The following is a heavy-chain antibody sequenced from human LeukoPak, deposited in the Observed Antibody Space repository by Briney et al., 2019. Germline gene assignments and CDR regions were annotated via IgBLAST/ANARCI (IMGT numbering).Heavy chain of an antibody. CDR2: ISGSGGTT. CDR3: AGMGGYYYNSAYYS. J-gene: IGHJ4*02. V-gene: IGHV3-23*01. D-gene: IGHD3-22*01. CDR1: GFTFSNYA. Sequence: GGSLRLSCTASGFTFSNYAMSWVRQAPGKGLDWVSTISGSGGTTYYADSVRGRFTISRDNSKNTLYLQMNSLRADDTAVYYCAGMGGYYYNSAYYSWRQATLVTVSS.